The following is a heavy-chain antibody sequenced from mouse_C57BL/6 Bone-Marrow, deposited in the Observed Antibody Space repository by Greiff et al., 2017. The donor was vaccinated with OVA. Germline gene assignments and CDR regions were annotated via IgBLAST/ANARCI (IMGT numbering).Heavy chain of an antibody. V-gene: IGHV5-6*01. J-gene: IGHJ2*01. D-gene: IGHD2-1*01. CDR1: GFTFSSYG. CDR3: ARPFYYGNYSYYIDY. CDR2: ISSGGSYN. Sequence: EVKLVESGGDLVKPGGSLKLSCAASGFTFSSYGMSWVRQTPDKRLEWVATISSGGSYNYSPDSVKGRFTISRDNAKNTLYLQMSSLKSEDTAMYYCARPFYYGNYSYYIDYWGQGTTLTVSS.